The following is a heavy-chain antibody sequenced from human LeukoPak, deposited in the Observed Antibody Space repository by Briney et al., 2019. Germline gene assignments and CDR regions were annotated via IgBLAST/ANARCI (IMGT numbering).Heavy chain of an antibody. CDR2: IKSKTDGGTT. CDR3: TTEESSSWPNQLFDY. V-gene: IGHV3-15*01. CDR1: GFTFSNAW. Sequence: GGSLRLSCAASGFTFSNAWMSWVRQAPGKGLEWVGRIKSKTDGGTTDYAAPVKGRFTISRDDSKNTLYLQMNSLKTEDTAVYYCTTEESSSWPNQLFDYWGQGTLVTVSS. J-gene: IGHJ4*02. D-gene: IGHD6-13*01.